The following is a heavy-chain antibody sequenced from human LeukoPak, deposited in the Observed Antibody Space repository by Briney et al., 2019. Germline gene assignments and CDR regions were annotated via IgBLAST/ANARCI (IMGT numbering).Heavy chain of an antibody. J-gene: IGHJ4*02. CDR1: GASFSGYY. D-gene: IGHD6-6*01. Sequence: SETLSLTCAVYGASFSGYYWNWIRQPPGKGLEWIGEINHSGITNYNPSLKSRVTIPVDTSKNHFSLKLSSVTAADTAVYYCARSIAARRGLRDYWGQGTLVTVSS. CDR3: ARSIAARRGLRDY. V-gene: IGHV4-34*01. CDR2: INHSGIT.